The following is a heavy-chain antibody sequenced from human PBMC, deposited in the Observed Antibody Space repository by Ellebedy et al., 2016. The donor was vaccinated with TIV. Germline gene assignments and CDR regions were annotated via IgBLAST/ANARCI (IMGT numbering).Heavy chain of an antibody. Sequence: GESLKISCTASGFIFSTYGMYWVRQAPGKGLEWVAFIWYDGGNKYYADSVRGRFTISRDNSGNTLFLHMKSLRAEDTAIYYCTKRAENWGFFDYWGQGARVTVSS. CDR1: GFIFSTYG. CDR2: IWYDGGNK. J-gene: IGHJ4*02. D-gene: IGHD7-27*01. V-gene: IGHV3-33*03. CDR3: TKRAENWGFFDY.